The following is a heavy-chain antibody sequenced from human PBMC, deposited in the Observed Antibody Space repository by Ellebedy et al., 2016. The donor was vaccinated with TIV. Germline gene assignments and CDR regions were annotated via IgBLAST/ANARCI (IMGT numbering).Heavy chain of an antibody. J-gene: IGHJ4*02. CDR3: ARDKITGATLFDF. Sequence: GESLKISCAASGFTFSSYWMSWVRQAPGKGLEWVSYISSSSSYTNYADSVKGRFTISRDNAKNSLYLQMDSLRVEDTAVYYCARDKITGATLFDFWGQGTLVTVSS. V-gene: IGHV3-11*05. CDR1: GFTFSSYW. CDR2: ISSSSSYT. D-gene: IGHD7-27*01.